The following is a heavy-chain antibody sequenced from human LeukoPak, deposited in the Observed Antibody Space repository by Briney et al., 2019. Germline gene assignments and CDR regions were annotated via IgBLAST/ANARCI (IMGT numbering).Heavy chain of an antibody. J-gene: IGHJ3*02. CDR2: IYYSGST. CDR3: ASRHDYKAFDI. Sequence: SETLSLTCTVSGGSISGSSYYWGWIRQPPGKGLEWIGSIYYSGSTYHNPSLKSRVTISVDTSKNQFSLKLSSVTAADTAVYYCASRHDYKAFDIWGQGTMVTVSS. D-gene: IGHD4/OR15-4a*01. V-gene: IGHV4-39*01. CDR1: GGSISGSSYY.